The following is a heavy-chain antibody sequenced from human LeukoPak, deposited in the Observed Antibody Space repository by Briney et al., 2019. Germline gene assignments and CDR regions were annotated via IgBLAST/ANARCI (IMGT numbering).Heavy chain of an antibody. V-gene: IGHV4-39*02. D-gene: IGHD3-22*01. Sequence: PSESLSLTCTVSGGSLSSSSYYWGWIPPPPGMDLEWIGSIYYSCTTYYNPSLKSRVTISVDSSKNHFSLKLTPVTAADAAVYYCARYTSAYYYDFDYWGQGTLVTVSS. J-gene: IGHJ4*02. CDR2: IYYSCTT. CDR3: ARYTSAYYYDFDY. CDR1: GGSLSSSSYY.